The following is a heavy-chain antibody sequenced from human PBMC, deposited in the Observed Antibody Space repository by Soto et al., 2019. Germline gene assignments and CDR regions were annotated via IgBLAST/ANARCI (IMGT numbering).Heavy chain of an antibody. CDR2: ISYDGSNK. V-gene: IGHV3-30*18. Sequence: QVQLVESGGGVVQPGRSLRLSCAASGFTFSSYGMHWVRQAPGKGLEWVAVISYDGSNKYYADSVKGRFTISRDNSKNTLYLQMNSLRAEDTAVYYCAKVVLRSVTTEAFDIWGQGTMVTVSS. CDR3: AKVVLRSVTTEAFDI. J-gene: IGHJ3*02. D-gene: IGHD4-17*01. CDR1: GFTFSSYG.